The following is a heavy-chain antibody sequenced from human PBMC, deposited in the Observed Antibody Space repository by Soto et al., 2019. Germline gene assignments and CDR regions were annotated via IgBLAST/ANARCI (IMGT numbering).Heavy chain of an antibody. CDR2: VYTNGNT. Sequence: QVQLQESGPGLVKPSETLSLTCTVSGDSFSGYYWGWIRQPAGKGLEWIGRVYTNGNTDYNPSLTSRVTVSVDTSKSQFSLKLSSVTAADTAVYYCAREAAEIVGDGYWCDPWGQGTLVIVSS. V-gene: IGHV4-4*07. J-gene: IGHJ5*02. CDR1: GDSFSGYY. CDR3: AREAAEIVGDGYWCDP. D-gene: IGHD6-13*01.